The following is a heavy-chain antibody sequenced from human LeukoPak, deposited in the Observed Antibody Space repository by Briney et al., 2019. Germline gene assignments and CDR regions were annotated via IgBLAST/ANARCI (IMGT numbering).Heavy chain of an antibody. CDR3: ARGRDFYDYVWGSYRSPGGFDP. V-gene: IGHV4-34*01. CDR1: GGSFSGYY. D-gene: IGHD3-16*02. J-gene: IGHJ5*02. CDR2: INHSGST. Sequence: SETLSLTCAVYGGSFSGYYWSWIRQPPGKGLEWIGEINHSGSTNYNPSLKSRVTISVDTSKNQFSLKLSSVTAADTAVYYCARGRDFYDYVWGSYRSPGGFDPWGQGTLVTVSS.